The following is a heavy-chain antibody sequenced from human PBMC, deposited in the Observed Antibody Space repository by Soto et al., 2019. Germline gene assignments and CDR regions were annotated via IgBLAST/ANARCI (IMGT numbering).Heavy chain of an antibody. V-gene: IGHV1-69*13. CDR1: GGTFSSYA. Sequence: SVKVSCKASGGTFSSYAISWVRQAPGQGLEWMGGIIPIFGTANYAQKFQGRVTITADESTSTAYMELNSLRAEDTAVYYCAKDAIAGNGVWEPFDMWGQGTEVTVSS. CDR2: IIPIFGTA. D-gene: IGHD2-8*01. J-gene: IGHJ3*02. CDR3: AKDAIAGNGVWEPFDM.